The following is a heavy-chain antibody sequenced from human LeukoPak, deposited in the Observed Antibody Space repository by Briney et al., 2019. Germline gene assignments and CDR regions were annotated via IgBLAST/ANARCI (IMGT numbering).Heavy chain of an antibody. V-gene: IGHV4-59*01. J-gene: IGHJ6*02. CDR2: IYYSGST. D-gene: IGHD2-8*02. Sequence: SETLSLTCTVSGGSISSYYWSWIRQPPGKGLEWIGYIYYSGSTNYNPSLRSRVTISVDTSKNQFSLKLSSVTAADTAVYYCARVSRPGHPGFYYYYGMDVWGQGTTVTVSS. CDR3: ARVSRPGHPGFYYYYGMDV. CDR1: GGSISSYY.